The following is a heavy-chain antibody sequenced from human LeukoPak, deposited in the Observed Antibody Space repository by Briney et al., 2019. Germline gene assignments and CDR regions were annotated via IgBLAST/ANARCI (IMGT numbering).Heavy chain of an antibody. Sequence: SETLSLTCTVSGYSISSGYYWGWIRQPPGKGLEWIGSIYHSGSTYYNPSLKSRVTISVDTSKNQFSLKLSSVTAADTAVYYCARRALGYSYGYRWGQGTLVTVSS. CDR3: ARRALGYSYGYR. CDR1: GYSISSGYY. D-gene: IGHD5-18*01. CDR2: IYHSGST. J-gene: IGHJ4*02. V-gene: IGHV4-38-2*02.